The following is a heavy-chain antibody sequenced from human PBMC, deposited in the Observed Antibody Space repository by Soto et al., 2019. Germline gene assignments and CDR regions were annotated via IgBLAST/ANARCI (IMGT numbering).Heavy chain of an antibody. CDR1: GYTFTSYA. J-gene: IGHJ4*02. V-gene: IGHV1-3*01. CDR2: INAGNGNT. Sequence: QVQLVQSGAEVKKPGASVKVSCKASGYTFTSYAIHLMRQAPGQRLEWMGWINAGNGNTKYSQKFQGRVTITRDTSASTAYMELSSLRSEDTAVYYCARSDRGSLDYFDYWGQGTLVTVSS. CDR3: ARSDRGSLDYFDY. D-gene: IGHD1-26*01.